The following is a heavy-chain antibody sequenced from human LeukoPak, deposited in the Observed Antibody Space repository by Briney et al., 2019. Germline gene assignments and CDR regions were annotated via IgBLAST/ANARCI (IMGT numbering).Heavy chain of an antibody. V-gene: IGHV4-34*01. CDR1: GGSFSGYY. CDR3: ARRGVVRGVFKERMEYYFDY. J-gene: IGHJ4*02. CDR2: INHSGST. D-gene: IGHD3-10*01. Sequence: SETLSLTCAVYGGSFSGYYWSWIRQPPGKGLEWIGEINHSGSTNYNPSLKSRVTISVDTSKNQFSLKLSSVTAADTAVYYCARRGVVRGVFKERMEYYFDYWGQGTLATVSS.